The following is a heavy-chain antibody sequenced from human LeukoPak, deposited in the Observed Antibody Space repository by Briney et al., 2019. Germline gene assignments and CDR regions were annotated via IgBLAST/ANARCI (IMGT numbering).Heavy chain of an antibody. J-gene: IGHJ4*02. CDR3: ARLDYGDYPY. D-gene: IGHD4-17*01. Sequence: GASVKVSCKACGYTFTGYYVYWVRQAPGQGREWMGWINPNSCATSYAQKFQGRVTMTRDTSISTAYMELSGLRSDDTAVYYCARLDYGDYPYWGQGTLVTVSS. V-gene: IGHV1-2*02. CDR1: GYTFTGYY. CDR2: INPNSCAT.